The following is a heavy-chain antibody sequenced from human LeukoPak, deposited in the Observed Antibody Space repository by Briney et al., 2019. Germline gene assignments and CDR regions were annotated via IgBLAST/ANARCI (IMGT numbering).Heavy chain of an antibody. D-gene: IGHD6-19*01. Sequence: GASVKDSCKASGYTFTTYDIIWVRQAPGQGLEWMGWMNPNSGYTGYAQKFQGRVTITRDTSISTAYMELSSLRSEDTAVYYCARVAGSIDYWGQGTLVTVSS. J-gene: IGHJ4*02. CDR3: ARVAGSIDY. V-gene: IGHV1-8*03. CDR2: MNPNSGYT. CDR1: GYTFTTYD.